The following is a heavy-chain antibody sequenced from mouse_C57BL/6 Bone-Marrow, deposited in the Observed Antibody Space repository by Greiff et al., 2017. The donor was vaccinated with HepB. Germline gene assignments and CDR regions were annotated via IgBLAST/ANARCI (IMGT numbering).Heavy chain of an antibody. CDR2: IYPGSGST. V-gene: IGHV1-55*01. CDR3: ARDSTSTVVAPWFAY. J-gene: IGHJ3*01. Sequence: QVQLQQPGAELVKPGASVKMSCKASGYTFTSYWITWVKQRPGQGLEWIGDIYPGSGSTNYNEKFKSKATLTVDTSSSTAYMQLSSLTSEDSAVYYCARDSTSTVVAPWFAYWGQGTLVTVSA. CDR1: GYTFTSYW. D-gene: IGHD1-1*01.